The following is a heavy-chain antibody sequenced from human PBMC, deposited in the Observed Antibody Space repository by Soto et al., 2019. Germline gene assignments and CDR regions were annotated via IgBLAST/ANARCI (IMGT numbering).Heavy chain of an antibody. CDR3: ERVYCSGASCYHLYY. Sequence: EVQLVESGGGLVQPGGSLRLSCAASGFTFSSYWMHWVRQAPGKGLVWVSRINSDGSSTSYADSVKGRFTITRHNAKSTPDLQTNTLTAEDTSVYYCERVYCSGASCYHLYYGGQVTLFTVSS. CDR2: INSDGSST. D-gene: IGHD2-15*01. J-gene: IGHJ4*02. CDR1: GFTFSSYW. V-gene: IGHV3-74*01.